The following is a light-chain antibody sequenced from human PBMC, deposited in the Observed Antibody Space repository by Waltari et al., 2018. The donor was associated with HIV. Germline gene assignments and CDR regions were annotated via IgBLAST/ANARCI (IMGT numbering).Light chain of an antibody. CDR2: GAS. V-gene: IGKV3-15*01. CDR1: QSVSSN. CDR3: QQYNNWPPVT. Sequence: EIVMTQSPATLSVSPGERATLSCRASQSVSSNLAWYQQKPGQAPRLLIYGASTRATGSPARFSGSGSGTEFTLTISSLQSEDFAVYYCQQYNNWPPVTFGPVTKVDIK. J-gene: IGKJ3*01.